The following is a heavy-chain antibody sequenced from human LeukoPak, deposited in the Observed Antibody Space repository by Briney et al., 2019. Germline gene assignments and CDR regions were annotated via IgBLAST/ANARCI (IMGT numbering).Heavy chain of an antibody. CDR2: ISAYNGNT. V-gene: IGHV1-18*01. J-gene: IGHJ4*02. D-gene: IGHD1-26*01. Sequence: RASVKVSCKASGYTFTSYSINWVRQAPGQGLEWMGWISAYNGNTNYAQKLQGRVTMTTDTSTSTAYMELSSLRSDDTAVYYCARGRVVGARTTIDYWGQGTLVTVSS. CDR1: GYTFTSYS. CDR3: ARGRVVGARTTIDY.